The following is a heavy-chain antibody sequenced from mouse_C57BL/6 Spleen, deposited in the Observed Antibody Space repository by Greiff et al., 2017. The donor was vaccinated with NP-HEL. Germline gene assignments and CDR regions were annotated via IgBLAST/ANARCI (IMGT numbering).Heavy chain of an antibody. Sequence: QVQLKQPGAELVRPGSSVKLSCKASGYTFTSYWMHWVKQRPIQGLEWIGNIDPSDSETHYNQKFKDKATLTVDKSSSTAYMQLSSLTSEDSAVYYCARRGVPYAMDYWGQGTSVTVSS. CDR1: GYTFTSYW. V-gene: IGHV1-52*01. J-gene: IGHJ4*01. CDR3: ARRGVPYAMDY. CDR2: IDPSDSET.